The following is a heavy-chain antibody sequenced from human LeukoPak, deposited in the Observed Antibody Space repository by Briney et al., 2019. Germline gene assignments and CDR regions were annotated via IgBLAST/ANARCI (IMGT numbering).Heavy chain of an antibody. D-gene: IGHD1-26*01. CDR2: ISSGGYDI. J-gene: IGHJ3*02. CDR1: GFTFSSYS. V-gene: IGHV3-21*01. CDR3: ARSWEPTPPLDAFDI. Sequence: GGSLRLSCAASGFTFSSYSMNWVRQAPGKGLEWVSSISSGGYDIYYADSVKGRFTISRDNAKNSLYLQMNSLRAEDTAVYYCARSWEPTPPLDAFDIWGQGTMVTVSS.